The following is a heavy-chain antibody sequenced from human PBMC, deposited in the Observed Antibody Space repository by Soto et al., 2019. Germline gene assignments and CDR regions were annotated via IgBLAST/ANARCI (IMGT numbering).Heavy chain of an antibody. D-gene: IGHD2-2*01. CDR1: GYTFTSYA. CDR2: INAGNGNT. Sequence: ASVKVSCKASGYTFTSYAIHWVRQAPGQSLEWMGWINAGNGNTKSSEKFQGRVTISRATSASTAYLELSRLTSEDTAVYFCARAVVNCISFNCYRIQPDWFDPWGQVTLVTVSS. V-gene: IGHV1-3*01. J-gene: IGHJ5*02. CDR3: ARAVVNCISFNCYRIQPDWFDP.